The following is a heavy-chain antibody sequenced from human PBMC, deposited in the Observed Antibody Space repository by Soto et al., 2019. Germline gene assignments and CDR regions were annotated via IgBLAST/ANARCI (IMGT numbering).Heavy chain of an antibody. D-gene: IGHD2-15*01. Sequence: QVQLVQSGAEVKKPGSSVKVSCKASGGTSSSYAISWVRQAPGQGLEWMGGIIPIFGTANYAQKFQGRVTITADKSTSTAYMELSSLRSEDTAVYYCASGGYCSGGSCLATSFDYWGQGTLVTVSS. J-gene: IGHJ4*02. CDR1: GGTSSSYA. CDR3: ASGGYCSGGSCLATSFDY. CDR2: IIPIFGTA. V-gene: IGHV1-69*06.